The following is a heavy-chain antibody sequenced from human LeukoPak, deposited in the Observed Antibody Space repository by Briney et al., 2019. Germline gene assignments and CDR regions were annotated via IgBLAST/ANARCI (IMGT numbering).Heavy chain of an antibody. V-gene: IGHV3-30*02. CDR1: GFTFSSYG. Sequence: GGSLRLSCAASGFTFSSYGMHWVRQAPGKGLEWVAFIRYDGSNKYYADSVKGRFTISRDNSKNTLYLQMNSLRAEDTAVYYCARGYKYSSSMDYWGQGTLVTVSS. D-gene: IGHD6-6*01. J-gene: IGHJ4*02. CDR2: IRYDGSNK. CDR3: ARGYKYSSSMDY.